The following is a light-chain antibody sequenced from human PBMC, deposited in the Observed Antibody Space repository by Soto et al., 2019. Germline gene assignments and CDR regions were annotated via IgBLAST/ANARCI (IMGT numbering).Light chain of an antibody. V-gene: IGKV1-5*03. CDR2: KAS. Sequence: DIQMTQSPSTLSGSVGDRVTITCRASQTISIWLAWYQQKPGKAPKLLIYKASSLKRGVPSRFSGSGSGTEFTLTISSLQPDDFATYYCQQYNSYSEAFGQRTKVDIK. J-gene: IGKJ1*01. CDR1: QTISIW. CDR3: QQYNSYSEA.